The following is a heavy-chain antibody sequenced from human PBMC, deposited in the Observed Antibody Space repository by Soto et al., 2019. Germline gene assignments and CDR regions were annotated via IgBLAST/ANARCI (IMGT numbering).Heavy chain of an antibody. Sequence: SETLSLTCTVSCGSIISSSYYWGWIRQPPGKGLEWIGSIYYSGSTYYNPSLKSRVTISVDTSKNQFSLKLSSVTAADTAVYYCARVGRYDFWSGYGDWFDPWGQGTLVTVSS. V-gene: IGHV4-39*07. J-gene: IGHJ5*02. CDR1: CGSIISSSYY. D-gene: IGHD3-3*01. CDR2: IYYSGST. CDR3: ARVGRYDFWSGYGDWFDP.